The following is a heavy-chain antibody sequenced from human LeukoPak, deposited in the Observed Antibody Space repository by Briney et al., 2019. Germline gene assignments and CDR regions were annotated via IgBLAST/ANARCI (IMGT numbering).Heavy chain of an antibody. J-gene: IGHJ5*02. Sequence: PGGSLRLSCAASGFTFNNYAMSWVRQAPGKGLEWVSGLTATGGITSYAGSVKGRFTISRDNSKNTLYLQMNSLRAEDTAVYYCARGVSSSGWYSSLDPWGQGTLVTVSS. V-gene: IGHV3-23*01. CDR3: ARGVSSSGWYSSLDP. CDR1: GFTFNNYA. CDR2: LTATGGIT. D-gene: IGHD6-19*01.